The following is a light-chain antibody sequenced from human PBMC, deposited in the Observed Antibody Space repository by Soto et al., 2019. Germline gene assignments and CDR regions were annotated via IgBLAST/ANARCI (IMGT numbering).Light chain of an antibody. J-gene: IGLJ3*02. V-gene: IGLV2-18*02. CDR1: SIDFVTYNR. CDR2: EAR. CDR3: QSYDSSLSGSWV. Sequence: QSALTQPPSVSGSPGQSVTISCTGTSIDFVTYNRVSWYQQPPGTAPKLIIYEARNRPSGVPDRFSGSKSGTSASLAITGLQAEDEADYYCQSYDSSLSGSWVFGGGTKLTVL.